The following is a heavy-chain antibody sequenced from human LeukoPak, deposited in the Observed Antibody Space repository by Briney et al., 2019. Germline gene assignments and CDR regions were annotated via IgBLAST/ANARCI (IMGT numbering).Heavy chain of an antibody. V-gene: IGHV4-59*10. D-gene: IGHD5-18*01. Sequence: PSETLSLTCAVYGGSFSGYYWSWIRQPPGKGLEWIGRIYTSGSTNYNPSLKSRVTMSVGTSKNQFSLKLSSVTAADTAVYYCARVRGYSYGYNWFDPWGQGTLVTVSS. CDR2: IYTSGST. CDR1: GGSFSGYY. CDR3: ARVRGYSYGYNWFDP. J-gene: IGHJ5*02.